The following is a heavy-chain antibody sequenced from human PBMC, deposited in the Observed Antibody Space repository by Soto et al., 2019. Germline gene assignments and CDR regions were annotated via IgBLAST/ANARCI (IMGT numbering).Heavy chain of an antibody. J-gene: IGHJ3*02. V-gene: IGHV2-5*02. CDR3: EHRPGDNDAFDI. CDR1: GFSLSTSGVG. D-gene: IGHD2-21*02. CDR2: IYWDDDK. Sequence: KESGPTLVTPTQTLTLTCTFSGFSLSTSGVGVGWIRQPPGKALEWLALIYWDDDKRYSPSLKSRLTITKDTSKNQVVLTMTNMDPVDTATYYCEHRPGDNDAFDIWGQGTMVTVSS.